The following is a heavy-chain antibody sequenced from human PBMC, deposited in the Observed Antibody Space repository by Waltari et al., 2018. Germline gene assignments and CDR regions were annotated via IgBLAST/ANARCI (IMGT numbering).Heavy chain of an antibody. CDR1: GGAITTTNYY. CDR2: IYYNGNT. J-gene: IGHJ4*02. CDR3: ASLLTGD. V-gene: IGHV4-39*01. Sequence: QLQVQESSPGLVKPSETLSLTCTVSGGAITTTNYYWGWIRQPPGKGLEWIGSIYYNGNTYYNPSLKSRVTISADTSKNQFSLNLNSVTAADTAVYYCASLLTGDWGQGVLVTVSS. D-gene: IGHD3-9*01.